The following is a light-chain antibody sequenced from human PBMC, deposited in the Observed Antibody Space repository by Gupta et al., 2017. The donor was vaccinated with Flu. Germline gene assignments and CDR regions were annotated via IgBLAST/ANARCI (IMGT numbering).Light chain of an antibody. CDR2: GAS. CDR1: QGISSW. Sequence: DIQMTQFPSSVSASVGDRVTITCRASQGISSWLAWYQQKPGRAPELLIYGASTLQSGVPSRFRGSGSGTDFTLTISSLQPEDFATYFCQQANTFPRTFGQGTKVEIK. J-gene: IGKJ1*01. V-gene: IGKV1-12*01. CDR3: QQANTFPRT.